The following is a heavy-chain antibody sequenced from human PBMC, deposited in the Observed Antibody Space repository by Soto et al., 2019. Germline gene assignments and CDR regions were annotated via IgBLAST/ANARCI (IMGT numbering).Heavy chain of an antibody. D-gene: IGHD6-19*01. CDR1: GGTFSSYA. CDR3: ATGCSSGWFDY. CDR2: IIPIFRTA. V-gene: IGHV1-69*06. J-gene: IGHJ4*02. Sequence: QVQLVQSGAEVKKPGSSVKVSCKASGGTFSSYAISWVRQAPGQGLEWMGGIIPIFRTANYAKKFQGRVTISADNSTSTACMELSRLRAEDTAVYYCATGCSSGWFDYWGQGTLVTVSS.